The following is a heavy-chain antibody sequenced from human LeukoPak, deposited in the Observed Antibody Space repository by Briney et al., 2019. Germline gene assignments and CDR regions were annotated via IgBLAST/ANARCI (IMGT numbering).Heavy chain of an antibody. V-gene: IGHV3-30*02. CDR2: IQFDVSSE. CDR3: AREYSGRCIHAFES. J-gene: IGHJ3*02. Sequence: GGSLRLSCAASGFTFSNDGMHWVCQAPGKGLEWVAFIQFDVSSEYYADSVKGRFTVSRDNSKNTVYLQMNSLRAEDTALYYCAREYSGRCIHAFESWGQGTTVTVSS. CDR1: GFTFSNDG. D-gene: IGHD6-13*01.